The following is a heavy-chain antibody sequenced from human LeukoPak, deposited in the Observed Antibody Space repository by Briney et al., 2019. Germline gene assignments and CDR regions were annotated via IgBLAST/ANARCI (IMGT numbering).Heavy chain of an antibody. J-gene: IGHJ3*02. CDR1: GYSISTGYY. V-gene: IGHV4-38-2*02. CDR2: IHQGGST. Sequence: PSETLSLTCTVSGYSISTGYYWGWIRQSPGKGLEWLATIHQGGSTYENPSLKSRVTISVDTSKNQYSLRLTSVTAADTAIYYCARDRPNVDSTGYFSRHDAFDIWGQGTMVTVSS. CDR3: ARDRPNVDSTGYFSRHDAFDI. D-gene: IGHD3-22*01.